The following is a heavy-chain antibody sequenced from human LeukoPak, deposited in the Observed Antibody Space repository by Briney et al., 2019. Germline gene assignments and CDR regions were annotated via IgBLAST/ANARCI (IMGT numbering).Heavy chain of an antibody. Sequence: GRSLRLSCAASGFTFSSYAMHWVRQAPGKGLEWVAVISYDGSNKYYADSVKGRFTISRDNSKNTLYLQMNSLRAEDTAVYYCARDRQGIVLMVYGNFDYWGQGTLVTVSS. CDR1: GFTFSSYA. V-gene: IGHV3-30-3*01. CDR3: ARDRQGIVLMVYGNFDY. CDR2: ISYDGSNK. J-gene: IGHJ4*02. D-gene: IGHD2-8*01.